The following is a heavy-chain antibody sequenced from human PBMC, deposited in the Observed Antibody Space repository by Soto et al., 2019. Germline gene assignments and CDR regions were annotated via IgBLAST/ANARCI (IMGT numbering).Heavy chain of an antibody. Sequence: EIQLVESGGGLVQPGGSLRLSCAASKFTFSSYWMYWVRQAPGKGLEWVARINTDGSSTAYADPVTGRFTVSRDNAKNTLFLQMDSLRAEDTAVYYCARDRRLDYWGQGTLDNVSS. J-gene: IGHJ4*02. CDR1: KFTFSSYW. CDR2: INTDGSST. V-gene: IGHV3-74*01. CDR3: ARDRRLDY.